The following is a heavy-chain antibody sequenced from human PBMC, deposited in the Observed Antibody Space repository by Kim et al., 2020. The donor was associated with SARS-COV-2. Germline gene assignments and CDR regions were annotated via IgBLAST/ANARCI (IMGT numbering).Heavy chain of an antibody. CDR1: GFTFSDYY. D-gene: IGHD1-7*01. V-gene: IGHV3-11*01. J-gene: IGHJ6*02. CDR3: ARGGVTELSYYYYYYGMDV. CDR2: ISSSGSTI. Sequence: GGSLRLSCAASGFTFSDYYMSWIRQAPGKGLEWVSYISSSGSTIYYADSVKGRFTISRDNAKNSLYLQMNSLRAEDTAVYYCARGGVTELSYYYYYYGMDVWGQGTTVTVSS.